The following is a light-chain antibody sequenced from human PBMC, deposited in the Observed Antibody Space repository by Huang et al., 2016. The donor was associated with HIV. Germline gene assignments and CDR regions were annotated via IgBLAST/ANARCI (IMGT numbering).Light chain of an antibody. V-gene: IGKV3-15*01. CDR2: GAS. CDR1: QSVSSN. J-gene: IGKJ5*01. CDR3: QQYNNWPPIT. Sequence: EIVMTQSPATLSVAPGERATLSCRASQSVSSNFAWYQQKPGQAPRLLIYGASTRATVIPARFSVSVSWTEFTLTISSLQSEDFAVYYGQQYNNWPPITFGQGTRLEIK.